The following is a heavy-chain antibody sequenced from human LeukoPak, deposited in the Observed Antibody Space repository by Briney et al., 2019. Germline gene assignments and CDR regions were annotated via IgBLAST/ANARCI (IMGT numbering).Heavy chain of an antibody. V-gene: IGHV3-23*01. D-gene: IGHD5-12*01. CDR3: AKDDIVATIRYFDY. J-gene: IGHJ4*02. CDR2: ISGSGGST. CDR1: GFTFSSYA. Sequence: GGSLRLSCAASGFTFSSYAMSWVRQAPGKGLEWVSAISGSGGSTYYADSVKGRLTISRDNSKNTLYLQMNSLRAEDTAVYYCAKDDIVATIRYFDYWGQGTLVTVSS.